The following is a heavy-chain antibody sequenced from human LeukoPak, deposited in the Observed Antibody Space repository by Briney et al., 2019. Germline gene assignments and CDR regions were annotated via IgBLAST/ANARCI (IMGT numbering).Heavy chain of an antibody. Sequence: GGSLRLSCAASGFTFSSYGMHWVRQAPGKGLEWVAFIRYDGSNKYYADSVKGRFTISRDNSKNTLYLQMNSLRAEDTAVYYCAKGVDWQQTYYFDYWGQGTLVTVSS. J-gene: IGHJ4*02. CDR1: GFTFSSYG. D-gene: IGHD3-9*01. CDR2: IRYDGSNK. CDR3: AKGVDWQQTYYFDY. V-gene: IGHV3-30*02.